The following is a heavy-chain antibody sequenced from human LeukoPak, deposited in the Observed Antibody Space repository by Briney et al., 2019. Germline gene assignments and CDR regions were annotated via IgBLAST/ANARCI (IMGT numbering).Heavy chain of an antibody. J-gene: IGHJ4*02. V-gene: IGHV5-51*01. D-gene: IGHD6-6*01. Sequence: ESLKISCKGSGYSFNTYWIGWVRQMPGKGLEWVGIIYPGDSDTRYSPSFQGQVTISADKSLSTAYLQWGSLKASDTAMYYCAREGRSSSPMDYWGQGTLVTVSS. CDR2: IYPGDSDT. CDR3: AREGRSSSPMDY. CDR1: GYSFNTYW.